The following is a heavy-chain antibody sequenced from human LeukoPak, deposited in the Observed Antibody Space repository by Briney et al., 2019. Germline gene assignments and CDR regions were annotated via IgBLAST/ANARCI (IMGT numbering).Heavy chain of an antibody. V-gene: IGHV5-51*01. D-gene: IGHD2-15*01. CDR2: IYPGDSDT. CDR3: ARYGGYCSGGSCYPNWFDP. J-gene: IGHJ5*02. CDR1: GYSFTSYW. Sequence: PGESLKISCKGSGYSFTSYWIGWVRQMPGKGLEWMGIIYPGDSDTRYSPSFQGQVTISADKSISTAYLQWSSLKASDTAMYYCARYGGYCSGGSCYPNWFDPWGQGTLVTVSS.